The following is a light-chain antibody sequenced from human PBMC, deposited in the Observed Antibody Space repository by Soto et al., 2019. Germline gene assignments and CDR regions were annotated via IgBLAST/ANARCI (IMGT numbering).Light chain of an antibody. Sequence: QSVLTQPPSASGTPGQRVTITCSGSSSNIGSNSANWYQQLPGTAPKLLISSNNQRPSGVPDRFSGSKSGTSASLAISGLHTEDEAEYYCATWDDSLNGVLFGGGTKLTVL. J-gene: IGLJ2*01. CDR2: SNN. CDR3: ATWDDSLNGVL. V-gene: IGLV1-44*01. CDR1: SSNIGSNS.